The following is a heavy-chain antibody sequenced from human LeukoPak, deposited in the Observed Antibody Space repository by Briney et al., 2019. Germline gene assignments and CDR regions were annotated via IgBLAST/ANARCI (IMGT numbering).Heavy chain of an antibody. Sequence: SETLSLTCTVSGGSISSSSYYWGWIRQPPGKGLEWIGSIYYTGSTYYNPSLKSRVTISVDTSKNQFSLKLSSVTAADTAVYYCARRDSAIGVRGVIMRGTSYYFDYWGQGTLVTVSS. D-gene: IGHD3-10*01. CDR1: GGSISSSSYY. V-gene: IGHV4-39*07. CDR2: IYYTGST. J-gene: IGHJ4*02. CDR3: ARRDSAIGVRGVIMRGTSYYFDY.